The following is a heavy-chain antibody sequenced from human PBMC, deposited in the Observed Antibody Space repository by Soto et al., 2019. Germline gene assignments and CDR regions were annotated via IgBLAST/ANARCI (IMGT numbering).Heavy chain of an antibody. CDR3: ARHNTFGAGDVFDI. V-gene: IGHV4-59*08. CDR1: GGSIRTYY. CDR2: IYYSGNT. Sequence: SLTLPLTSTVAGGSIRTYYFSWIRQTPGKGLEWIDYIYYSGNTNYNPSLRSRVTISIDTSKNQFSLNLSSVTAADTAMYYCARHNTFGAGDVFDIWGQGTMVTVSS. J-gene: IGHJ3*02. D-gene: IGHD3-16*01.